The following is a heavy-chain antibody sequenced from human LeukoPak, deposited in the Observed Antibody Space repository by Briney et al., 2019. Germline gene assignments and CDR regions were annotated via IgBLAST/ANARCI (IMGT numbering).Heavy chain of an antibody. CDR2: IYYSGST. J-gene: IGHJ4*02. V-gene: IGHV4-59*08. CDR1: GGSISSYY. D-gene: IGHD4-11*01. CDR3: ARRMTTVNHYFDY. Sequence: ASETLSLTCTVSGGSISSYYWSWIRQPPGKGLEWIGYIYYSGSTNYNPSLKSRVTISVDTSKNQFSLKLSSVTAADTAVYYCARRMTTVNHYFDYWGQGPLVTVSS.